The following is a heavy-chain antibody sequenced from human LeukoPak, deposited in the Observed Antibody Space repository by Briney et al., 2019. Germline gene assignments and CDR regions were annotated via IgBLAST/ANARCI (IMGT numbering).Heavy chain of an antibody. Sequence: NPSETLSLTCTVSGASISSYWWSWIRQPAGKGLEWIGRVYTSGSTTYNPSLKSRVTMSVDTSKNQLSLNLNSVTAADTAIYYCAGLYVWGKGTTVTISS. CDR3: AGLYV. J-gene: IGHJ6*04. CDR1: GASISSYW. CDR2: VYTSGST. V-gene: IGHV4-4*07.